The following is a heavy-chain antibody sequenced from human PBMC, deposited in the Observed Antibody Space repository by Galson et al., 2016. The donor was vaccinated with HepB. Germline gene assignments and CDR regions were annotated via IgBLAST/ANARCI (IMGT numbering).Heavy chain of an antibody. CDR2: LNSDGTTT. J-gene: IGHJ6*04. CDR3: ARERGGSGGWYLVRGIWYMGV. D-gene: IGHD6-19*01. Sequence: SLRLSCAASGFTFSSYWMHWVRQAPGKGLVWVSRLNSDGTTTRYADSVKGRFTISRDNAKNTLYLQMNSVRAEDTAVYYCARERGGSGGWYLVRGIWYMGVWGKGTTVTVSS. V-gene: IGHV3-74*01. CDR1: GFTFSSYW.